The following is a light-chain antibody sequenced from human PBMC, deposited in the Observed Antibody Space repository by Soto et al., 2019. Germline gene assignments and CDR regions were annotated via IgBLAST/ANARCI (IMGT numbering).Light chain of an antibody. Sequence: QSALTQPASVSGSPGQSITISCTGTVRDVGGYRYVSWYQQHPGKAPKLMIYDVSNRPSGVSDRFSGSKSGNTASLTISGLQSEDEADYYCASYTSSSSYVVGTGTKLTVL. J-gene: IGLJ1*01. CDR2: DVS. CDR3: ASYTSSSSYV. V-gene: IGLV2-14*01. CDR1: VRDVGGYRY.